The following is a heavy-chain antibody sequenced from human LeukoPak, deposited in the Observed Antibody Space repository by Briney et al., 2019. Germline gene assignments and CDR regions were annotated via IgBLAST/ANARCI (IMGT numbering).Heavy chain of an antibody. CDR1: GFAFSSYG. D-gene: IGHD5-18*01. CDR3: AKLNSYGYGLGTEPDDAFDI. CDR2: IRNDVSNK. J-gene: IGHJ3*02. V-gene: IGHV3-30*02. Sequence: GRTLRLSCAASGFAFSSYGMHWVRQAPGKGLERVAFIRNDVSNKYYADAVKGRFTISRDNSKNTLYLQMNSLRAEDTAVYYCAKLNSYGYGLGTEPDDAFDIWGQGTMVTVSS.